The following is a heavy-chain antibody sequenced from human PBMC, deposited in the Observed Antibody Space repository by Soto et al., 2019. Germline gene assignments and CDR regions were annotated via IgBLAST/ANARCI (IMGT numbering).Heavy chain of an antibody. CDR2: ISYDGSTK. CDR1: GFTFSSYA. V-gene: IGHV3-30-3*01. J-gene: IGHJ4*02. CDR3: ARDHGEDTAMVTTFDY. Sequence: GGSLRLSCAASGFTFSSYAMHWVRQAPGKGLEWVAVISYDGSTKYYADSGKGRFTISRDNSKNTLYLQMNSLRAKDTAVYYCARDHGEDTAMVTTFDYWGQGTLVTVSS. D-gene: IGHD5-18*01.